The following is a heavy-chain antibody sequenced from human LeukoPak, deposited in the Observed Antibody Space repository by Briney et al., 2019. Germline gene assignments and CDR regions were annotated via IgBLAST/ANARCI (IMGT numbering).Heavy chain of an antibody. CDR1: GFPLSDYY. CDR3: ARGFDCSSTSCSCVDV. V-gene: IGHV3-11*01. CDR2: LSGSGSDI. D-gene: IGHD2-2*01. J-gene: IGHJ6*02. Sequence: GGSLRLSCVASGFPLSDYYMSWIRQAPGEGLDWVAYLSGSGSDIYYADSVKGRFTISRDNAKNSLHLQMNSLRAEDTAVYYCARGFDCSSTSCSCVDVWGQGTTVTVSS.